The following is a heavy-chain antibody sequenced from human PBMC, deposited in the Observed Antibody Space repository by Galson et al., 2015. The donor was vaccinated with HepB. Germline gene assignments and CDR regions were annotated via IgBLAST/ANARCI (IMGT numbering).Heavy chain of an antibody. Sequence: LRLSCAASGFTFSSYAMTWVRQAPGKGLEWVSSISLSDVSTYYADSVKGRFAISRDNSKNTLYLQLNSLRADDTAVYYCAKNAGRWESFDSWGQGTLVTVSS. D-gene: IGHD1-26*01. CDR1: GFTFSSYA. J-gene: IGHJ4*02. CDR2: ISLSDVST. V-gene: IGHV3-23*01. CDR3: AKNAGRWESFDS.